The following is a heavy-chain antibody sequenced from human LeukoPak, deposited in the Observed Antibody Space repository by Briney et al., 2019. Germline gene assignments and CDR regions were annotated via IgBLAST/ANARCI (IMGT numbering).Heavy chain of an antibody. Sequence: GGSLRLSCAASGFTFSSYEMNWVRQAPGKGLEWVSYISSSGSTIYYAGSVKGRFTISRDNAKNSLYLQMNSLRAEDTALYYCAREPYYDSSGYSPDYWGQGTLVTVSS. CDR2: ISSSGSTI. CDR1: GFTFSSYE. V-gene: IGHV3-48*03. CDR3: AREPYYDSSGYSPDY. J-gene: IGHJ4*02. D-gene: IGHD3-22*01.